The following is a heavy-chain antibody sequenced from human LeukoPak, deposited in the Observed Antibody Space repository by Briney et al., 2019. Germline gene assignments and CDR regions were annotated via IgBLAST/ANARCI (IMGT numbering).Heavy chain of an antibody. CDR2: VNSASSSI. J-gene: IGHJ3*02. V-gene: IGHV3-21*01. CDR1: GFTFSGYT. D-gene: IGHD3-10*01. Sequence: GGSLRLSCAASGFTFSGYTMNWVRQAPGKGLEWVSSVNSASSSIFYSDSLKGRFTISRDNAQNSLYLQMNSLRAEDTAVYYCVRDLVGRIPFDIWGQGTMVTVSS. CDR3: VRDLVGRIPFDI.